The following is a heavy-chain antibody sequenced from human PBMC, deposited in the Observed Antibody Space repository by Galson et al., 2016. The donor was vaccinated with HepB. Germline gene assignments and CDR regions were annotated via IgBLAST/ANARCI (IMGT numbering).Heavy chain of an antibody. V-gene: IGHV3-48*04. CDR3: ARLGPYYLDF. J-gene: IGHJ4*02. CDR2: ISFSSTNI. Sequence: SLRLSCAASGFNFRSYTMNWVRQAPGKGLEWISSISFSSTNIHYADYVKGRFTISRDNARNSLYLQMNSLRVEDTAVYYCARLGPYYLDFWGQGTLVVVSS. CDR1: GFNFRSYT. D-gene: IGHD1-26*01.